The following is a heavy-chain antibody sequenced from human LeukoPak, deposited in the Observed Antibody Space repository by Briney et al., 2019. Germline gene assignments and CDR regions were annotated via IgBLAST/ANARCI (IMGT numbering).Heavy chain of an antibody. Sequence: SETLSLTCAVYGGSFSGYYWSWIRQPPGKGLEWIGEINHSGSTNYNPSLKSRVTISVDTSKNQFSLKLSSVTAADTAFYYCARDRGISVAADAFDIWGQGTMVTVSA. V-gene: IGHV4-34*01. CDR3: ARDRGISVAADAFDI. CDR1: GGSFSGYY. CDR2: INHSGST. D-gene: IGHD6-19*01. J-gene: IGHJ3*02.